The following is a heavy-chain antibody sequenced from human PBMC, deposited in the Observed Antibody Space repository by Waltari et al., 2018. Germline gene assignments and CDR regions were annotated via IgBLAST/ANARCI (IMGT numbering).Heavy chain of an antibody. CDR2: INSDGNST. Sequence: EVQLVESGGGSVQPGGSLRLSCAASGFTFNSYWMHWVRQAPGKGLVWVSRINSDGNSTNYSDSVKGRFTISRDNAKNTLYLQVNSLRVEDTAVYYCTRSKRGSNYLFDPWGQVTLVTVSS. CDR3: TRSKRGSNYLFDP. V-gene: IGHV3-74*01. CDR1: GFTFNSYW. J-gene: IGHJ5*02. D-gene: IGHD2-2*01.